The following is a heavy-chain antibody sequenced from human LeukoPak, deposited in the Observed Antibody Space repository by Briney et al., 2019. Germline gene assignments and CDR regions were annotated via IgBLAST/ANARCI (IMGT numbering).Heavy chain of an antibody. J-gene: IGHJ2*01. Sequence: SETLSLTCTVSGGSISSYYWSWIRQPPGKGLEWIGYIYYSGSTSYNPSLKSRVTISVDTSKNQFSLKLSSVTAADTAVYYCARKAQLGPRLQWLAPRQWDWYFDLWGRGTLVTVSS. D-gene: IGHD6-19*01. CDR2: IYYSGST. CDR1: GGSISSYY. CDR3: ARKAQLGPRLQWLAPRQWDWYFDL. V-gene: IGHV4-59*01.